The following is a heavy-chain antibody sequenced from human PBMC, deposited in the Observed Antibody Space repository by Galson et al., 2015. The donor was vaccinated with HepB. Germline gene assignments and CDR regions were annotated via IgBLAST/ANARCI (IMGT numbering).Heavy chain of an antibody. D-gene: IGHD2-2*01. CDR1: GFTFSSYA. CDR2: ISYDGSNK. CDR3: ARDPGYCSSTSCPGYMDV. J-gene: IGHJ6*03. Sequence: SLRLSCAASGFTFSSYAMHWVRQAPGKGLEWVAVISYDGSNKYYADSVKGRFTISRDNSKNTLYLQMNSLRAEDTAVYYCARDPGYCSSTSCPGYMDVWGKGTTVTVSS. V-gene: IGHV3-30-3*01.